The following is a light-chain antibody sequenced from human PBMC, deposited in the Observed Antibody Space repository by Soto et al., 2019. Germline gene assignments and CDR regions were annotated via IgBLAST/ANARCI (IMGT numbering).Light chain of an antibody. J-gene: IGKJ1*01. CDR2: GAS. Sequence: EIVMTQSPATLSVSPGERATLSCRASQSVSSNLAWYQQKPGQAPRLLIYGASTRATGIPARFSGSRSGTEFTLTISSLQSEDFAVYYCQQYNTWPRTFGQVTKVEIK. V-gene: IGKV3-15*01. CDR1: QSVSSN. CDR3: QQYNTWPRT.